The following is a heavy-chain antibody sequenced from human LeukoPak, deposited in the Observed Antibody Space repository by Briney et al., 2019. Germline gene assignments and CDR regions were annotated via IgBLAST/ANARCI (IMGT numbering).Heavy chain of an antibody. CDR3: ARLSVMAIATNFDY. D-gene: IGHD5-24*01. V-gene: IGHV4-39*01. Sequence: SETLSLTCSLSGGSISSTTYYWAWIRQPPGKGLEWIASISHSVSTYYNPALRSRVTIAVDTSKNQLSLELNSLTAADTAVYYCARLSVMAIATNFDYWGQGTLVIVSS. CDR1: GGSISSTTYY. J-gene: IGHJ4*02. CDR2: ISHSVST.